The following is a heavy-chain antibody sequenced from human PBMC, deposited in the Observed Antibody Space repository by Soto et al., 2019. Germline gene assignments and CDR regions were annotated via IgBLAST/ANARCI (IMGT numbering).Heavy chain of an antibody. CDR3: ARGDIVAIFGMDV. D-gene: IGHD5-12*01. J-gene: IGHJ6*02. CDR1: GYTFTSYY. V-gene: IGHV1-46*01. CDR2: INPSGGST. Sequence: QVQLVQSGAEVKKPGASVKVSCKASGYTFTSYYMHWVRQAPGQGLEWMGIINPSGGSTTYAQKFQGRVTLTRERSTSTGYRALSSLRSEDTAVYYCARGDIVAIFGMDVWGQGTTVTVSS.